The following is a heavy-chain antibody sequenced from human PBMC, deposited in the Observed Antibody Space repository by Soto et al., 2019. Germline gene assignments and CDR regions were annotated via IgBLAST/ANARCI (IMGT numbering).Heavy chain of an antibody. CDR1: GFTFSSDS. J-gene: IGHJ4*02. CDR2: ISSSISYI. D-gene: IGHD6-19*01. CDR3: ARDPLGRGWTLAY. V-gene: IGHV3-21*01. Sequence: EVQLVESGGGLVKPGGSLRLSCAASGFTFSSDSMNWGRQSPGKGLEWVSSISSSISYIYYADSVKGRFTISRDNAKNSLYLQMNSLRAEDTAVYYCARDPLGRGWTLAYWGQGTLVTVAS.